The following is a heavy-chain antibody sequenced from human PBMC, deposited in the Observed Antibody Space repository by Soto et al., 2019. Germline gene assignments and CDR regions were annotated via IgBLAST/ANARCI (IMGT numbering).Heavy chain of an antibody. J-gene: IGHJ5*02. D-gene: IGHD6-19*01. V-gene: IGHV3-9*01. CDR1: GFTFDDYA. Sequence: GGSLRLSCAASGFTFDDYAMHWVRQAPGKGLEWVSGISWNSGSIGYADSVKGRFTISRDNAKNSLYLQMNSLRAEDTALYYCAKAAYSSGWYWFDPWGQGTLVTVSS. CDR3: AKAAYSSGWYWFDP. CDR2: ISWNSGSI.